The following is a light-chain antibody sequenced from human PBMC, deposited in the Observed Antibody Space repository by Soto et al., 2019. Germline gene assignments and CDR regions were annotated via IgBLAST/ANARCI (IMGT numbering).Light chain of an antibody. Sequence: DIVMTQSPDSLAVSLGERATINCKSSQSVLYSSNNRNYLAWYQQKPGQSPKLLIYGASTRESGVPDRFSGSGSGTDFTLTISSLQAEDFAIYYCQQYYNIPRTFGQGTKVEIK. J-gene: IGKJ1*01. V-gene: IGKV4-1*01. CDR1: QSVLYSSNNRNY. CDR2: GAS. CDR3: QQYYNIPRT.